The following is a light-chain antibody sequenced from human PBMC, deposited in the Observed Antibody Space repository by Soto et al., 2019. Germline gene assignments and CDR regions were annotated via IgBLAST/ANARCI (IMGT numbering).Light chain of an antibody. CDR3: QQYGNSRSWT. Sequence: EVVLTQSPASLSLSPGDRATLSCRADHSVSDYVGWYQQKPGQPPRLPFFDASSRASGVPHRFSAGGSGTDFTLTISRLEPEDFAVYYCQQYGNSRSWTFGQGTKVDIK. J-gene: IGKJ1*01. V-gene: IGKV3-20*01. CDR2: DAS. CDR1: HSVSDY.